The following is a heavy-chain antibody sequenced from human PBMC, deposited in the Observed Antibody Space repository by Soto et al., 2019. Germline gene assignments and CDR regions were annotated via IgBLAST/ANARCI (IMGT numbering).Heavy chain of an antibody. CDR2: ILYDGSNK. Sequence: GGSLRLSCAASGFTFSTYGMHWVRQAPGKGLEWVAVILYDGSNKYYADSVKGRFTISRDNSNNTLSLQMNGLRAEDTAVYYCAKDRMNHNSVWDPFDIWGQGTMATVSS. CDR1: GFTFSTYG. J-gene: IGHJ3*02. D-gene: IGHD2-15*01. CDR3: AKDRMNHNSVWDPFDI. V-gene: IGHV3-30*18.